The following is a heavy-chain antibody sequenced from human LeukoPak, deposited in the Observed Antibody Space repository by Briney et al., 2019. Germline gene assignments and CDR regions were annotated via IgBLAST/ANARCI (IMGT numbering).Heavy chain of an antibody. CDR2: IYYSGST. J-gene: IGHJ4*02. CDR1: GGSISSYY. V-gene: IGHV4-59*01. D-gene: IGHD3-22*01. CDR3: ARDGYGLDY. Sequence: SETLSLTCTVSGGSISSYYWSWTRQPPGKGLEWIGYIYYSGSTNYNPSLKSRVTISVDTSKNQFSLKLSSVTAADTAVYYCARDGYGLDYWGQGTLVTVSS.